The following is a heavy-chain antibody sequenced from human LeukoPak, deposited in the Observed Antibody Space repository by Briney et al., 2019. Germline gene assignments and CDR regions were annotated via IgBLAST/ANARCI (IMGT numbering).Heavy chain of an antibody. V-gene: IGHV3-30*02. CDR2: IRYDGSNK. CDR1: GFTFSSYG. Sequence: QPGGSLRLSCAASGFTFSSYGMHWVRQAPGKGLEWVAFIRYDGSNKYYADSVKGRFTISRDNSKNTLYLQMNSLRAEDTAVYYCARPTEIAAAGTRRAEYFQHWGQGTLVTVSS. J-gene: IGHJ1*01. CDR3: ARPTEIAAAGTRRAEYFQH. D-gene: IGHD6-13*01.